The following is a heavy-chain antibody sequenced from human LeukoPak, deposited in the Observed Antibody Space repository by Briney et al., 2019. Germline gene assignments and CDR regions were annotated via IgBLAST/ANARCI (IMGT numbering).Heavy chain of an antibody. V-gene: IGHV1-69*10. J-gene: IGHJ4*02. CDR1: GYTFTSYG. CDR2: IIPVLSTT. Sequence: ASVKVSCKASGYTFTSYGISWVRQAPGRGLEWMGGIIPVLSTTNYAHRFQGRVTITADKFTSTAYMELASLRPDDTAMYYCGMGGHFTAWYGSYFVDFWGQGTLVTVSS. D-gene: IGHD6-13*01. CDR3: GMGGHFTAWYGSYFVDF.